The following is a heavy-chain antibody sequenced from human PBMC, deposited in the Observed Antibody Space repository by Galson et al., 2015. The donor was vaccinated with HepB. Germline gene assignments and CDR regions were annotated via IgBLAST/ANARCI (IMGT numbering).Heavy chain of an antibody. J-gene: IGHJ4*02. CDR2: ISAYNGNT. V-gene: IGHV1-18*01. Sequence: SVKVSCKASGYTFTSYGISWVRQAPGQGLEWMGWISAYNGNTNYAQKLQGRVTMTTDTSTSTAYMELRSLRSDDTAVYYCARAAWDCSSTSCSTLDYWGQGTLVTVSS. D-gene: IGHD2-2*02. CDR1: GYTFTSYG. CDR3: ARAAWDCSSTSCSTLDY.